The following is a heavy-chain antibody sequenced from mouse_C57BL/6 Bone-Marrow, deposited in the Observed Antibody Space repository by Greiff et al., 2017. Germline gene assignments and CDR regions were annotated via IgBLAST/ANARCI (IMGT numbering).Heavy chain of an antibody. Sequence: EVQRVESGGDLVKPGGSLKLSCAASGFTFSSYGMSWVRQTPDKRLEWVATISSGGSYTYYPDSVKGRFTISRDNAKNTLYLLMSSLKSEDTAMYYCARPYYDPYWYFDVWGTGTTVTVSS. CDR3: ARPYYDPYWYFDV. CDR2: ISSGGSYT. J-gene: IGHJ1*03. CDR1: GFTFSSYG. D-gene: IGHD2-4*01. V-gene: IGHV5-6*01.